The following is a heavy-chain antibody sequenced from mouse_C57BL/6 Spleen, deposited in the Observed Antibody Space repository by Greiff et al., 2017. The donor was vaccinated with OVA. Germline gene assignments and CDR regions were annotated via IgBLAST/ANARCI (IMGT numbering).Heavy chain of an antibody. V-gene: IGHV3-8*01. CDR3: ARSPITTVVAFDY. CDR1: GYSITSDY. J-gene: IGHJ2*01. D-gene: IGHD1-1*01. CDR2: ISYSGGI. Sequence: EVQLQQSGPGLAKPSQTLSLTCSVTGYSITSDYWNWIRKSPGNKLEYMGYISYSGGIYYNPSLKSRISITRDTSKNQYYLQLISVTTEDTATYYCARSPITTVVAFDYWGQGTTLTVSS.